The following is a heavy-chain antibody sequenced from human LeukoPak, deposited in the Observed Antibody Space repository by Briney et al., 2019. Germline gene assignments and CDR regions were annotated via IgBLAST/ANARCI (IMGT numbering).Heavy chain of an antibody. V-gene: IGHV3-23*01. CDR1: GFTFSSYA. Sequence: GGSLRLSCAASGFTFSSYAMSWVRQAPGKGLEWLAVSSGDEDSIHYADSVRGHFVISTDNSENTSYLHMNSLRAEDTAVYYCTIDLMTGFSSGWHFAYWGQGTLVTVSS. CDR3: TIDLMTGFSSGWHFAY. J-gene: IGHJ4*02. D-gene: IGHD6-19*01. CDR2: SSGDEDSI.